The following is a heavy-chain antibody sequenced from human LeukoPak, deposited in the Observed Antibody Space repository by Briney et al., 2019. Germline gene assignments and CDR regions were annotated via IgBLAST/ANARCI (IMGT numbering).Heavy chain of an antibody. CDR1: GGSISSYY. Sequence: PSQTLSLTCTVSGGSISSYYWSWIRQPPGKGLDLIGYIHYSGSTNYNPSLKSRVTISVDTSKKQFSLKLSSVTAADTAVYYCARDRSGSYFSYMDVWGKGTTVTVSS. D-gene: IGHD1-26*01. CDR2: IHYSGST. CDR3: ARDRSGSYFSYMDV. V-gene: IGHV4-59*01. J-gene: IGHJ6*03.